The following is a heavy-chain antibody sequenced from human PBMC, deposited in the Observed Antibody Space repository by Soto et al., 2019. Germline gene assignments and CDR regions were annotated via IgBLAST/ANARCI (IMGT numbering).Heavy chain of an antibody. CDR1: GFAFSSYG. CDR3: AKDRRRIAAAGTIYYYYGMDV. CDR2: ISYDGSNK. J-gene: IGHJ6*02. D-gene: IGHD6-13*01. V-gene: IGHV3-30*18. Sequence: HPGGSLRLSCAASGFAFSSYGMHWVRQAPGKGLEWVAVISYDGSNKYYADSVKGRFTISRDNSKNTLYLQMNSLRAEDTAVYYCAKDRRRIAAAGTIYYYYGMDVWGQGTTVTVSS.